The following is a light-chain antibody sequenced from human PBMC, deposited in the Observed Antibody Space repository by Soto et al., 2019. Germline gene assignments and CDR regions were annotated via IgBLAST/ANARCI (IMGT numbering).Light chain of an antibody. V-gene: IGLV2-14*01. Sequence: QSALTQPASVSGSPGQSITISCTGTSSDVGGYNYVSWYQQHPGKAPKLMIYEVSNRPSGVSNRFSGSKSGNTAPLTISGLQAEDEADYYCSSYTSSSLVVFGGGTKVTVL. CDR3: SSYTSSSLVV. CDR2: EVS. CDR1: SSDVGGYNY. J-gene: IGLJ2*01.